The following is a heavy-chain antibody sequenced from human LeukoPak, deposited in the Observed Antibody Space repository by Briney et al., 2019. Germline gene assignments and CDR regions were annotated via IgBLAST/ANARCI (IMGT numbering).Heavy chain of an antibody. J-gene: IGHJ4*02. V-gene: IGHV4-34*01. CDR3: ARGRIQRY. CDR1: GGSFSGYY. D-gene: IGHD5-18*01. Sequence: PSETLSLTCAVYGGSFSGYYWSWIRRPPGKGLEWIGEINHSGSTNYNPSLKSRVTISVDTSKNQFSLKLSSVTAADTAVYYCARGRIQRYWGQGTLVTVSS. CDR2: INHSGST.